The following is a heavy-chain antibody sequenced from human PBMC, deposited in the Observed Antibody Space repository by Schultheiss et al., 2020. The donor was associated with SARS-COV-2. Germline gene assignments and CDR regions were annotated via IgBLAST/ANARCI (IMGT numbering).Heavy chain of an antibody. CDR1: GGSFSGYY. D-gene: IGHD5-18*01. CDR2: IYYSGTT. V-gene: IGHV4-34*01. J-gene: IGHJ4*02. CDR3: ARGRQLWLKGSDY. Sequence: SQTLSLTCAVYGGSFSGYYWSWIRQPPGKGLEWIGSIYYSGTTYYTPSLKSRVTISVDTSKNQFSLRLSSVTAADTAVYYCARGRQLWLKGSDYWGQGTLVTVSS.